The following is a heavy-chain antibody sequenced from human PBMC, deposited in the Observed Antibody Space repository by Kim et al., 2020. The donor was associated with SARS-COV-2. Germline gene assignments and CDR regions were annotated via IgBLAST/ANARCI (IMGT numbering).Heavy chain of an antibody. CDR2: IYPSDSDT. CDR3: ARDQAYCGGDCYPNDVFDI. D-gene: IGHD2-21*02. CDR1: GYSFTNYW. J-gene: IGHJ3*02. Sequence: GESLKISCKGSGYSFTNYWIGWVRQMPGKGLEWMGIIYPSDSDTRYSPSFQGQVTISADKSISTAYLQWSSLKASDTAMYYCARDQAYCGGDCYPNDVFDIWGQGTMVTVSS. V-gene: IGHV5-51*01.